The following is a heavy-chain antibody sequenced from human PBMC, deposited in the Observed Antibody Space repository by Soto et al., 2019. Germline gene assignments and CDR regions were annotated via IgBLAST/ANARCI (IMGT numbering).Heavy chain of an antibody. CDR3: ARDRRAAHGTRGSIDP. Sequence: SETLSLTCNVSGDYIRSGGYYWNWIRQRPGKDLEWIGYIYYTGSTYYNRSLRSRLSMSVDTSENQFSLKLTSVTAADTAVYYCARDRRAAHGTRGSIDPWGQGIMVTVSS. J-gene: IGHJ5*02. D-gene: IGHD6-13*01. V-gene: IGHV4-31*03. CDR2: IYYTGST. CDR1: GDYIRSGGYY.